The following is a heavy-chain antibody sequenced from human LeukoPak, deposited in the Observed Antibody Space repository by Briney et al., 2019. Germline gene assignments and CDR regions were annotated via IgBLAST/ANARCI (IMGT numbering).Heavy chain of an antibody. CDR3: AREAEYEYYYDSSGYYMDY. D-gene: IGHD3-22*01. CDR2: IYYSGST. CDR1: GDSINSLDL. V-gene: IGHV4-30-4*01. J-gene: IGHJ4*02. Sequence: SETLSLTCTVSGDSINSLDLWSWIRQPPGKGLEWIGYIYYSGSTYYNPSLKSRVTISVDTSKNQFSLKLSSVTAADTAVYYCAREAEYEYYYDSSGYYMDYWGQGTLVTVSS.